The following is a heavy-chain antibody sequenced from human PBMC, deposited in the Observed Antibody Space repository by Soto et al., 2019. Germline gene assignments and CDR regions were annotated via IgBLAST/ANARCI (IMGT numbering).Heavy chain of an antibody. Sequence: PSETLSLTCSVAGGTISGYYWTWIRQPAGKGLEWIGRIYSSGNTKYNPSLQSRVTMSLDTSNNQFSLRLTSVTAADTAVYYCARGQRFPDWLDSCGQGTLVTVST. CDR1: GGTISGYY. J-gene: IGHJ5*01. D-gene: IGHD3-3*01. V-gene: IGHV4-4*07. CDR2: IYSSGNT. CDR3: ARGQRFPDWLDS.